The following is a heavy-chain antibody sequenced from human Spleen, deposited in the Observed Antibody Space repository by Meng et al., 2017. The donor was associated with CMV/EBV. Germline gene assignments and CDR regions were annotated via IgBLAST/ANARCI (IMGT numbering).Heavy chain of an antibody. CDR2: ISSSGSTI. J-gene: IGHJ4*02. D-gene: IGHD1-26*01. CDR1: GFTFSSYE. V-gene: IGHV3-48*03. CDR3: ARGGSWSYVDY. Sequence: GESLKISCAASGFTFSSYEMNWVRQAPGKGLEWVSYISSSGSTIYYADSVKGRFTISRDNAKNSLYLQMNSLRAEDTALYYCARGGSWSYVDYWGQGTLVTVSS.